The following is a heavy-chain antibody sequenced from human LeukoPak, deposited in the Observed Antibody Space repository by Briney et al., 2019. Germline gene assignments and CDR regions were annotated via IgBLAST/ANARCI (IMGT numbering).Heavy chain of an antibody. CDR1: GGTFSSYA. V-gene: IGHV1-2*02. CDR2: INPNSGGT. D-gene: IGHD5-18*01. J-gene: IGHJ4*02. Sequence: GASVKVSCKASGGTFSSYAISWVRQAPGQGLEWMGWINPNSGGTNYAQKFQGRVTMTRDTSISTVYMELSRLRSDDTAVHYCARDKAMAFDYWGQGTLVTVSS. CDR3: ARDKAMAFDY.